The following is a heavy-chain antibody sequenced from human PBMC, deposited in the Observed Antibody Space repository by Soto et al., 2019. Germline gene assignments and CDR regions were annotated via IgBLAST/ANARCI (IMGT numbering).Heavy chain of an antibody. Sequence: GASVKVSCKTFGFTFTNYVLFWVRQAPGQRLEWVGWIHAGNGNTESSEKFQGRVTLTTDTSASTAYMELSSLRSEDTALYYCARHVFYHHRTGSPSHFFDFWGQGSLVTVSS. CDR3: ARHVFYHHRTGSPSHFFDF. V-gene: IGHV1-3*01. J-gene: IGHJ4*02. D-gene: IGHD3-9*01. CDR2: IHAGNGNT. CDR1: GFTFTNYV.